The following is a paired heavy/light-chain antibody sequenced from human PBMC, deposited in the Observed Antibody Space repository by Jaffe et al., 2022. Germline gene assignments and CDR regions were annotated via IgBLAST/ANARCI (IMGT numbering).Light chain of an antibody. CDR3: QSYGSSNLWV. J-gene: IGLJ3*02. Sequence: NFMLTQPHSVSESPGKTVTISCTRSSGSIASNYVQWYQQRPGSSPTTVIYEDDQRPSGVPDRFSGSIDRSSNSASLTISGLKAEDEADYYCQSYGSSNLWVFGGGTKLTVL. CDR2: EDD. CDR1: SGSIASNY. V-gene: IGLV6-57*01.
Heavy chain of an antibody. Sequence: QITLKESGPTLVKPTQTLTLTCTFSGFSLSTGGVSMGWIRQPPGKALEWLALIYWDDDKRYSPSLKSRLTITRDTSKNQVVLTMTNMDPVDTATYYCVHKRSHSSSYYGEGWFDPWGQGTLVTVSS. CDR1: GFSLSTGGVS. CDR2: IYWDDDK. D-gene: IGHD6-13*01. CDR3: VHKRSHSSSYYGEGWFDP. J-gene: IGHJ5*02. V-gene: IGHV2-5*02.